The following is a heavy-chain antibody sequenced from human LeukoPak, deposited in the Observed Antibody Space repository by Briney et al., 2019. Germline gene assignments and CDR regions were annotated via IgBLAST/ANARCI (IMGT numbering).Heavy chain of an antibody. CDR1: GYTFTSYY. D-gene: IGHD3-22*01. J-gene: IGHJ3*02. V-gene: IGHV1-46*01. Sequence: GASVKVSCKASGYTFTSYYMHWVRQAPGQGLEWMGIINPSGGSTSYAQMFQGRVTMTRDTSTSTVYMELSSLRSEDTAVYYCARVHPITMIVVDAFDIWGQGTMVTVSS. CDR3: ARVHPITMIVVDAFDI. CDR2: INPSGGST.